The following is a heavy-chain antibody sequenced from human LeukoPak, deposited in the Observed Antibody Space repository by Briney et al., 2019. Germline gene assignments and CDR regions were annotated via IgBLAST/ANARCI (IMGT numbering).Heavy chain of an antibody. CDR2: IWYDGSNK. CDR1: GFTFSSYG. Sequence: AGGSLRLSCAASGFTFSSYGMHWVRQAPGKGLEWVAVIWYDGSNKYYADSVKGRFTISRDNSKNTLYLQMNSLRAEDTAVYYCAREFRQNWFDPWGQGTLVTVSP. V-gene: IGHV3-33*01. J-gene: IGHJ5*02. CDR3: AREFRQNWFDP.